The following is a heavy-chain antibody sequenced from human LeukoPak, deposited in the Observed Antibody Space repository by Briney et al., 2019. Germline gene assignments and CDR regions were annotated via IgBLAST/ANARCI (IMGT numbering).Heavy chain of an antibody. CDR1: GFTFSSYS. V-gene: IGHV3-21*01. Sequence: PGGSLRLSCAASGFTFSSYSMNWVRQAPGKGLEWVSSISSSSSYIYYADSVKGRFTISRDNSKNTLYLQMNSLRAEDTAVYYCARDAGLWFGELLSYYFDYWGQGTLVTVSS. J-gene: IGHJ4*02. CDR3: ARDAGLWFGELLSYYFDY. D-gene: IGHD3-10*01. CDR2: ISSSSSYI.